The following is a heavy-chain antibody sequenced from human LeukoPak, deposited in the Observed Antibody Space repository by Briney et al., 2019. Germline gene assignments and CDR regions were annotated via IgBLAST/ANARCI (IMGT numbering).Heavy chain of an antibody. CDR3: TRDHCRGDNCPSFDY. CDR2: IGACNGDT. J-gene: IGHJ4*02. D-gene: IGHD2-15*01. Sequence: ASVKVSCKPPGYTFTSFGISWVRQAPGQGLEWMGWIGACNGDTNYAQKFQGRVTMTTDTSTSTAYMDLRSLRSDDTAVYYCTRDHCRGDNCPSFDYWGQGTLVTVSS. CDR1: GYTFTSFG. V-gene: IGHV1-18*04.